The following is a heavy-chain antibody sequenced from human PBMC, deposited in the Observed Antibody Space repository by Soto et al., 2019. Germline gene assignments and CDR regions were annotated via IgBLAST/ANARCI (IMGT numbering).Heavy chain of an antibody. Sequence: QVQLVESGGGVVQPGRSLRLSCAASGFTFSSYGMHWVRQAPGKGLEWVAVISYDGSNKYYADSVKGRFTISRDNSKNTLYLQMNSPRAEDTAVYYCAKADGVIYGMDVWGQGTTVTVSS. CDR3: AKADGVIYGMDV. D-gene: IGHD3-10*01. CDR1: GFTFSSYG. J-gene: IGHJ6*02. CDR2: ISYDGSNK. V-gene: IGHV3-30*18.